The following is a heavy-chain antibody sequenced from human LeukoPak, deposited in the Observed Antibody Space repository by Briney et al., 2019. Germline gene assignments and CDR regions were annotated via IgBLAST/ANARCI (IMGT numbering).Heavy chain of an antibody. J-gene: IGHJ6*02. CDR2: INHSGST. CDR1: GGSFSGYY. V-gene: IGHV4-34*01. CDR3: ARDRATWAHIWYYGMDV. Sequence: SETLSLTCAVYGGSFSGYYWSWIRQPPGKGLEWIGEINHSGSTNYNPSLKSRVTISVDTSKNQFSLKLSSVTAADTAVYYCARDRATWAHIWYYGMDVWGQGTTVTVSS. D-gene: IGHD5-12*01.